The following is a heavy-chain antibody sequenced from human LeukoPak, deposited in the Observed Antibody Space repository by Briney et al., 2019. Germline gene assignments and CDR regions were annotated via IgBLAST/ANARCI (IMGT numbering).Heavy chain of an antibody. CDR1: GLTFRTTW. V-gene: IGHV3-74*01. J-gene: IGHJ4*02. Sequence: GGSLRLSCATSGLTFRTTWMHWVRQAPGKGLMWVSRMNGEGTTIDYADSVKGRFTVSRDYAKNTLFLQMDNLRTEDTALYFCATARNFRFEYWGQGSLVIVSA. CDR2: MNGEGTTI. D-gene: IGHD1-7*01. CDR3: ATARNFRFEY.